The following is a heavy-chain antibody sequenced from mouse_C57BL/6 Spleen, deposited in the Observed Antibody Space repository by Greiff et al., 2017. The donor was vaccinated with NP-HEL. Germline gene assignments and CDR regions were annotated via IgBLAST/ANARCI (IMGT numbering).Heavy chain of an antibody. D-gene: IGHD1-1*01. J-gene: IGHJ1*03. CDR1: GYTFTSYW. CDR3: ARDGSSYRYFDV. V-gene: IGHV1-69*01. Sequence: QVQLQQPGAELVMPGASVKLSCKASGYTFTSYWMHWVKQRPGQGLEWIGEIDPSDSYTNYNQKFKGKSTLTVDKSSSTAYMQLSSLTSEDSAVYYCARDGSSYRYFDVWGTGITVTVSS. CDR2: IDPSDSYT.